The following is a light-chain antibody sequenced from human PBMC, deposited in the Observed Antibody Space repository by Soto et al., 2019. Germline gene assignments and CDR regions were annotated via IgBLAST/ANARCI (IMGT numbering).Light chain of an antibody. Sequence: QSALTQPRSVSGSPGQSVTISCTGTSSDVGGYNYVSWYQQHPGKAPKLMIYDVSKRPSGVPDRFSGSKSGNPASLTISGLQAEDEADYYCCSYAGSYPLGVFGGGTKLTVL. J-gene: IGLJ2*01. CDR2: DVS. CDR1: SSDVGGYNY. V-gene: IGLV2-11*01. CDR3: CSYAGSYPLGV.